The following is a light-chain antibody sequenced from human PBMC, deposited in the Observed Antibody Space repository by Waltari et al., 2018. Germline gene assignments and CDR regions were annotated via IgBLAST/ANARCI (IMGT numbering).Light chain of an antibody. CDR3: QQYNNWWT. CDR1: QGVSNS. V-gene: IGKV3-15*01. J-gene: IGKJ1*01. CDR2: GAS. Sequence: EIVMTQSPATLSVSPGERATRSCRASQGVSNSLAWYQLKPGQAPRLLIYGASTRATGIPARFSGSGSGTEFTLTISSLQSEDFAVYYCQQYNNWWTFGQGTKVEIK.